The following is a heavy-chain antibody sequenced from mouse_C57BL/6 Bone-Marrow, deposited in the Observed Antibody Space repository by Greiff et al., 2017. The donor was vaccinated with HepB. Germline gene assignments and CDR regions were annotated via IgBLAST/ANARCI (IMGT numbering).Heavy chain of an antibody. Sequence: QVQLQQPGAELVMPGASVKLSCKASGYTFTSYWMHWVKQRPGQGLEWMGEIDPSDSYTNYNQKFKGKSTLTVNKSSSTAYMQLSSLTSEDSAVYYCARGPYWGQGTLVTVSA. J-gene: IGHJ3*01. CDR2: IDPSDSYT. CDR1: GYTFTSYW. V-gene: IGHV1-69*01. CDR3: ARGPY.